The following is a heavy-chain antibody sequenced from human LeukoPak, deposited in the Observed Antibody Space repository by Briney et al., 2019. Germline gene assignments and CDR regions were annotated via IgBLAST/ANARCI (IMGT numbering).Heavy chain of an antibody. J-gene: IGHJ5*02. CDR1: GGSISSYY. CDR2: IYYSEST. V-gene: IGHV4-59*01. Sequence: PSETLSLTCTVSGGSISSYYWSWIRQPPGKGLEWIGYIYYSESTNYNPSLKSRVTISVDTSKDHFSLKLTSVTAADTAVYYCARGRVPTATWGQGTLVTVSS. CDR3: ARGRVPTAT. D-gene: IGHD2-2*01.